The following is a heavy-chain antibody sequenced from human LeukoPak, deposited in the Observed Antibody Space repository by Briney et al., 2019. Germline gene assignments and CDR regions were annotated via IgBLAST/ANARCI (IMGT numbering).Heavy chain of an antibody. V-gene: IGHV3-23*01. Sequence: GGSLRLSCAASGFTFSNYDMSWVRQAPGKGLEWVSSISDSGGSTYYADSVKGRFTISRDNSKNTLYLQMTNLRAADTAVYYCAKDLSRTVAADWFDPWDQGSLVTVSS. CDR1: GFTFSNYD. D-gene: IGHD6-19*01. J-gene: IGHJ5*02. CDR3: AKDLSRTVAADWFDP. CDR2: ISDSGGST.